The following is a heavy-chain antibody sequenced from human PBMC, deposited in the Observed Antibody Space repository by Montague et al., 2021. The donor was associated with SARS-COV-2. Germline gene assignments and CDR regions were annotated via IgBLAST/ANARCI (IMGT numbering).Heavy chain of an antibody. V-gene: IGHV4-61*02. D-gene: IGHD1-26*01. Sequence: TLSLTCTVSGGSISSGSYYWSWIRQPAGKGLEWIGRIDTSGDTKYIPSLKSRVTISVDTSKNQFSLKLSSVTAADTAVYYCARRIDYYGVDVWGQGTTVT. CDR3: ARRIDYYGVDV. CDR1: GGSISSGSYY. CDR2: IDTSGDT. J-gene: IGHJ6*02.